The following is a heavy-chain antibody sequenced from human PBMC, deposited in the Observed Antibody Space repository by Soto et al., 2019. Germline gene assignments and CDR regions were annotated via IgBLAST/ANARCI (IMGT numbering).Heavy chain of an antibody. CDR3: ARPSSSWYSWFDP. Sequence: GASVKVSCKASGGTFSSYAISWVRQAPGQGLEWMGGIIPIFGTANYAQKFQGRVTITADESTSTAYMELSSLRSEDTAVYYCARPSSSWYSWFDPWGQGTLVTVSS. J-gene: IGHJ5*02. CDR1: GGTFSSYA. CDR2: IIPIFGTA. D-gene: IGHD6-13*01. V-gene: IGHV1-69*13.